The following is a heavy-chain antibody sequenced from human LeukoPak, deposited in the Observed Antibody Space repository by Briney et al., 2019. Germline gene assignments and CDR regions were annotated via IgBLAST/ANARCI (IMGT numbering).Heavy chain of an antibody. CDR2: IYYSGST. Sequence: SETLSLTCTVSGGSISSYYWSWIRRPPGKGLEWIGYIYYSGSTNYNPSLKSRVTISVDTSKNQFSLKLSSVTAADTAVYYCARDLGVVGADFDIWGQGTMVTVSS. V-gene: IGHV4-59*01. J-gene: IGHJ3*02. CDR1: GGSISSYY. D-gene: IGHD1-26*01. CDR3: ARDLGVVGADFDI.